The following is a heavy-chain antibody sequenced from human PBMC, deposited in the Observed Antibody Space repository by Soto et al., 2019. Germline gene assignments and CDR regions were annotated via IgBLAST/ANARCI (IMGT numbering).Heavy chain of an antibody. CDR2: IYHSGST. V-gene: IGHV4-4*02. Sequence: SETLSLTCAVSGGSISSSNWWSWVRQPPGKGLEWIGEIYHSGSTNYNPSVKSRVTISVDKSKNQFSLKLSSVTAADTAVYYWGIEGYCISTSCCARGWFDPWGQATLVTVYS. CDR1: GGSISSSNW. D-gene: IGHD2-2*01. J-gene: IGHJ5*02. CDR3: GIEGYCISTSCCARGWFDP.